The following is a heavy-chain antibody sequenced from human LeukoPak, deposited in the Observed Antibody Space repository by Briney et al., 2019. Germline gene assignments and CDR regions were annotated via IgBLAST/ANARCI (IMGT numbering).Heavy chain of an antibody. D-gene: IGHD6-13*01. CDR2: IYHGDSDT. CDR3: ARHRRSSIYCFFDY. J-gene: IGHJ4*02. Sequence: HGEPLNTSCKGSEYSFTNYWIGGVRQLPGKGLEWMGIIYHGDSDTRYSPSFQGHTTISADSPITTPYLQRSSLKASDTAMYYFARHRRSSIYCFFDYWGQGTLVTVSS. CDR1: EYSFTNYW. V-gene: IGHV5-51*01.